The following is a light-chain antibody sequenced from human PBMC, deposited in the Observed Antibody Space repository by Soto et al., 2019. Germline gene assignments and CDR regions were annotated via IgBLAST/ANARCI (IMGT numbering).Light chain of an antibody. CDR1: QSVSSSY. Sequence: EIVLTQSPGTLSLSPGERDTLSCRASQSVSSSYLAWYQQKPGPAPRLLIYGASSRATGIPDRFSGSGSGTDFTLTISRLEPEDFAVYYCQQYGSSPPWTFGQGTKVDIK. J-gene: IGKJ1*01. V-gene: IGKV3-20*01. CDR3: QQYGSSPPWT. CDR2: GAS.